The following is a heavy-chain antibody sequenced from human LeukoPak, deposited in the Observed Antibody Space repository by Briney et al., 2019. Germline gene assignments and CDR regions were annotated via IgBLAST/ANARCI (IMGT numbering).Heavy chain of an antibody. Sequence: SETLSLTCTVSGGSISSSSYYWGWIRQPPGKELEWIGSIYYSGSTYYNPSLKSRVTISVDTSKNQFSLKLSSVTAADTAVYYCARLGASSSPGDYWGQGTLVTVSS. CDR1: GGSISSSSYY. J-gene: IGHJ4*02. CDR2: IYYSGST. CDR3: ARLGASSSPGDY. D-gene: IGHD6-13*01. V-gene: IGHV4-39*01.